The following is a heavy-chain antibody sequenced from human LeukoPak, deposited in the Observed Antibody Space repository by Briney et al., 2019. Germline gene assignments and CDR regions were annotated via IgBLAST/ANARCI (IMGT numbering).Heavy chain of an antibody. CDR1: GFTFSDYY. Sequence: AGGSLRLSCAASGFTFSDYYMSWIRQAPGKGLEWGSYISSSGSTIYYADLVKGRFTSSRDNAKNSLYLQMNSLRAEDTAVYYCARDLRKDYGSGSYYYFDYWGQGTLVTVSS. J-gene: IGHJ4*02. CDR3: ARDLRKDYGSGSYYYFDY. V-gene: IGHV3-11*01. CDR2: ISSSGSTI. D-gene: IGHD3-10*01.